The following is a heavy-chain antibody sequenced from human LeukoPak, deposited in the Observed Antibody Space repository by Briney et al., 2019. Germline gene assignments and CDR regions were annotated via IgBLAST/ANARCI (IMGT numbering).Heavy chain of an antibody. CDR3: ARGYSSIY. D-gene: IGHD6-13*01. Sequence: PGGSLRLSCAASGFSFSAYWMSWVRQAPGKGLEWVANIKEDGSEKYYVDSVKGRFTISRDNAKNSVYLQMNSLRAGDTAVYYCARGYSSIYWGQGILVTVSS. J-gene: IGHJ4*02. CDR1: GFSFSAYW. V-gene: IGHV3-7*04. CDR2: IKEDGSEK.